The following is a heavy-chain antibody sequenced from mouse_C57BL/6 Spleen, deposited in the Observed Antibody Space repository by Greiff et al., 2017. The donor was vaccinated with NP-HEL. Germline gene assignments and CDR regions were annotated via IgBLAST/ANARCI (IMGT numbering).Heavy chain of an antibody. D-gene: IGHD1-1*01. CDR3: ARPGSSLDY. V-gene: IGHV1-50*01. CDR1: GYTFTSYW. CDR2: IDPSDSYT. J-gene: IGHJ2*01. Sequence: QVQLQQPGAELVKPGASVKLSCKASGYTFTSYWMQWVKQRPGQGLEWIGEIDPSDSYTNYNQKFKGKATLTVDTSSSTAYMQLSSLTSEDSAVYYCARPGSSLDYWGKGTTLTVSS.